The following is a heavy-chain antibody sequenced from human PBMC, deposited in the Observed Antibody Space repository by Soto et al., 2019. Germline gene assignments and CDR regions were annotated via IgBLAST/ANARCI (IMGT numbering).Heavy chain of an antibody. Sequence: QVQLDQYGAEVKKPGSSVKLSCKASGGTFSNSAISWVRQAPGQGLEWMGGIMPIFRTPDYAQKFQARVTITADESTSTAYMELSGLKPDDTAVYYCARDKDRLQLGGNYYSILDVWGQGTTVTVSS. CDR3: ARDKDRLQLGGNYYSILDV. CDR2: IMPIFRTP. V-gene: IGHV1-69*12. D-gene: IGHD2-2*01. CDR1: GGTFSNSA. J-gene: IGHJ6*02.